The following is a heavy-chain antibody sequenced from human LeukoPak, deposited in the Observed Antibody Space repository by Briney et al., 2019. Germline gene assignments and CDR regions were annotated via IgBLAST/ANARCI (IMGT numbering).Heavy chain of an antibody. CDR3: ATHYYDSSGYPGEDWFDP. CDR1: GYTLTELS. D-gene: IGHD3-22*01. Sequence: ASVKVSCKVSGYTLTELSMHWVPQAPGKGHERMGGFDPEDGETIYAQKFQGRVTMTEDTSTDTAYMELSSLRSEDTAVYYCATHYYDSSGYPGEDWFDPWGQGTLVTVSS. J-gene: IGHJ5*02. V-gene: IGHV1-24*01. CDR2: FDPEDGET.